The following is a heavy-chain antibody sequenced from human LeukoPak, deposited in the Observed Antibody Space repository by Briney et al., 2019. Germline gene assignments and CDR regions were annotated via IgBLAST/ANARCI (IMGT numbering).Heavy chain of an antibody. CDR3: AKAVTVASFDY. V-gene: IGHV3-21*04. D-gene: IGHD4-17*01. CDR2: ISSSSSYI. J-gene: IGHJ4*02. Sequence: GGSLRLSCAASGFTFSSYSMNWVRQAPGKGLEWVSSISSSSSYIYYADSVKGRFTISRDNSKNTLYLQMNSLRAEDTAVYYCAKAVTVASFDYWGQGTLVTVSS. CDR1: GFTFSSYS.